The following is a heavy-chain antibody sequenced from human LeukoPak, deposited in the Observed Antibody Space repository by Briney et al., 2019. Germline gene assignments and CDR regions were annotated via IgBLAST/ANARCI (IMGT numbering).Heavy chain of an antibody. D-gene: IGHD3-9*01. CDR1: GFTFSDYY. V-gene: IGHV3-11*01. Sequence: GGSLSLSCAASGFTFSDYYMSWIRQAPGKGLEWVSSISSSASIIYYADSVKGRFTIFRDNAKSSLYLQMNSLRGEDTAVYYCAREILTGPLGMDVWGQGTTVTVSS. CDR3: AREILTGPLGMDV. J-gene: IGHJ6*02. CDR2: ISSSASII.